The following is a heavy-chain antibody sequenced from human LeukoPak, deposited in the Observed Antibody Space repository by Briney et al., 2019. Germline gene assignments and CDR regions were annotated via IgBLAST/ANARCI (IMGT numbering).Heavy chain of an antibody. CDR1: GFTFSSYA. CDR2: ISGSGGST. Sequence: GGSLRLSCAASGFTFSSYAMSWVRQAPGKGLEWVSAISGSGGSTYYADSVKGRFTISRDNSKNTLYLQMNSLRAEDTAVYYCARDVGSGSYYNLLRYYYYGMDVWGQGTTVTVSS. J-gene: IGHJ6*02. V-gene: IGHV3-23*01. D-gene: IGHD3-10*01. CDR3: ARDVGSGSYYNLLRYYYYGMDV.